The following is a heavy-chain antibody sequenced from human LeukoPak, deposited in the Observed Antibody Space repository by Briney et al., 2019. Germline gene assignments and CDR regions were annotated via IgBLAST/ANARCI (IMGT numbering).Heavy chain of an antibody. CDR2: TYYRSKWYN. CDR3: ARPYGYYGSGSYYSAWWFDP. Sequence: SQTLSLTCAISGDSVSSNSAAWNWIRQSPSRGLEWLGRTYYRSKWYNDYAVSVKSRITINPDTSKNQFSLQLNSVTPEDTAVYYCARPYGYYGSGSYYSAWWFDPWGQGTLVTVSS. V-gene: IGHV6-1*01. J-gene: IGHJ5*02. CDR1: GDSVSSNSAA. D-gene: IGHD3-10*01.